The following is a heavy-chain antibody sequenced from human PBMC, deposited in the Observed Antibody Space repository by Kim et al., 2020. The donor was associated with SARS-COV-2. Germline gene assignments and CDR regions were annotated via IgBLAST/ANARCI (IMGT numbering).Heavy chain of an antibody. D-gene: IGHD3-9*01. Sequence: KFQGRVTMTEDTSTDTAYMELSSLRSEDTAVYYCATTAYDILTGYYYFDYWGQGTLVTVSS. CDR3: ATTAYDILTGYYYFDY. J-gene: IGHJ4*02. V-gene: IGHV1-24*01.